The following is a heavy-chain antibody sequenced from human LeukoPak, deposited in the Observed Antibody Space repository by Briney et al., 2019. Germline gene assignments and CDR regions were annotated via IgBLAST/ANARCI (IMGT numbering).Heavy chain of an antibody. Sequence: ASVKVSCKASGYTFTSYDINWVRQATGQGLEWMGWMNPNSGNTGYAQKFQGRVTMTRNTSISTAYMELSSLRSEDAAVYYCATSSGSCSSTSCYVDGFDPWGQGTLVTVS. V-gene: IGHV1-8*01. CDR3: ATSSGSCSSTSCYVDGFDP. D-gene: IGHD2-2*01. CDR2: MNPNSGNT. J-gene: IGHJ5*02. CDR1: GYTFTSYD.